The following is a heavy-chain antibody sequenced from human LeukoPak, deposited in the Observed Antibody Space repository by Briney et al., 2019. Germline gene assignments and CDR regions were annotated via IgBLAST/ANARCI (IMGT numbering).Heavy chain of an antibody. CDR1: GYTFTSYH. J-gene: IGHJ4*02. Sequence: ASVKVSCKASGYTFTSYHTHWVRQAPGQGLEWMGLINLSGGSTTYARRFQGRVTLTRDTSTSTVYMELSSLRSEDTAVYYCANQFGYYYDTAVDYWGQGTLVTVSS. CDR3: ANQFGYYYDTAVDY. CDR2: INLSGGST. D-gene: IGHD3-22*01. V-gene: IGHV1-46*01.